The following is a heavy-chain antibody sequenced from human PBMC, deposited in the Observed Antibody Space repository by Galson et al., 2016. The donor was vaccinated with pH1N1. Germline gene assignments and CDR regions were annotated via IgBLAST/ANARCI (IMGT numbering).Heavy chain of an antibody. CDR1: GFTFDDYA. CDR2: INWHGGSI. Sequence: SLRLSCAGSGFTFDDYAMIWVRQAPGKGLEWVSGINWHGGSIGYADSVKGRFTVSRDNAKTSLYLQMNSLRAEDTALYYCARDAQAWASDAFDLWGHGTMVIVSS. D-gene: IGHD3-16*01. CDR3: ARDAQAWASDAFDL. V-gene: IGHV3-20*04. J-gene: IGHJ3*01.